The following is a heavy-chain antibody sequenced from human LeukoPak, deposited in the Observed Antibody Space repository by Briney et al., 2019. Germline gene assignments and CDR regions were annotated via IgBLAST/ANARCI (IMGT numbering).Heavy chain of an antibody. V-gene: IGHV3-20*04. CDR1: GFTFSSYG. CDR2: INWNGGST. CDR3: ARDRPSGFYFDY. D-gene: IGHD3-10*01. J-gene: IGHJ4*02. Sequence: GGSLRLSCAASGFTFSSYGMSWVRQAPGKGLEWVSGINWNGGSTGYADSLQGRFTISRDNAKNSLYLQIYNLRAEDTAFYYCARDRPSGFYFDYWGQGALVTVSS.